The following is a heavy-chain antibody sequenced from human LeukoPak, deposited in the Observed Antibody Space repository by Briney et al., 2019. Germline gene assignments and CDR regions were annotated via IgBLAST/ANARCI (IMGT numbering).Heavy chain of an antibody. CDR2: IYYSGST. Sequence: PSETLSLTCTVSAGSISSYYWSWVRQPPGKGLEWVGYIYYSGSTNYNPSLKSRVTISVDTSKNQFSLKLSSVTAADTAVYYCASAGYYDSSGYYWWGQGTLVTVSS. D-gene: IGHD3-22*01. CDR1: AGSISSYY. V-gene: IGHV4-59*01. CDR3: ASAGYYDSSGYYW. J-gene: IGHJ4*02.